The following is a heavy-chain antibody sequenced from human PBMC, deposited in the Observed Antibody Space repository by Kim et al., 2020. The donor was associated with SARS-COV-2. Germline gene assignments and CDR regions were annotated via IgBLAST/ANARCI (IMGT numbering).Heavy chain of an antibody. Sequence: SVKVSCKASGGTFSSYAISWVRQAPGQGLEWMGGIIPIFGTANYAQKFQGRVTITADESTSTAYMELSSLRSEDTAVYYCARGGGLQQLVLYYGMDVWGQGTTVTVSS. D-gene: IGHD6-13*01. J-gene: IGHJ6*02. CDR1: GGTFSSYA. CDR2: IIPIFGTA. V-gene: IGHV1-69*13. CDR3: ARGGGLQQLVLYYGMDV.